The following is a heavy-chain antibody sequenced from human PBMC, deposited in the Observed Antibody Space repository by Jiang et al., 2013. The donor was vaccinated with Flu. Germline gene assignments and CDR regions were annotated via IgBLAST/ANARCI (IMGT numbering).Heavy chain of an antibody. CDR2: IIPFLDKA. CDR1: GGTFSSYA. D-gene: IGHD3-9*01. J-gene: IGHJ6*02. V-gene: IGHV1-69*04. Sequence: GAEVKKPGSSVKVSCKASGGTFSSYAISWVRQAPGQGLEWMGGIIPFLDKANYAQKFQGRVTITADKSTSTAYMELSSLRSEDTAVYYCASCSKVLRYFDWLGVNGMDVWGQGTTVTVSS. CDR3: ASCSKVLRYFDWLGVNGMDV.